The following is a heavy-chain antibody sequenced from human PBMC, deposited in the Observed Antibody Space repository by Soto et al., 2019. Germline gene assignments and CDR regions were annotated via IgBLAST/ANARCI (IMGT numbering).Heavy chain of an antibody. CDR2: IYHSGST. CDR3: ARGPSYYDFWSGSDSQYYYYYGMDV. J-gene: IGHJ6*02. CDR1: GGSICSSNW. D-gene: IGHD3-3*01. V-gene: IGHV4-4*02. Sequence: SETLSLTCAVSGGSICSSNWWSWVRQPPGEGLEWIGEIYHSGSTNYNPSLKSRVTISVDKSKNQFSLKLSSVTAADTAVYYCARGPSYYDFWSGSDSQYYYYYGMDVWGQGTTVTVSS.